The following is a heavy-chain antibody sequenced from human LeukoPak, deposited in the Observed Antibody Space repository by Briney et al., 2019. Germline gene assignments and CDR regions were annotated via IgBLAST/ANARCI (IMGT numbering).Heavy chain of an antibody. CDR3: ATVSLFDSSSWYVGSYYYYGMDV. D-gene: IGHD6-13*01. J-gene: IGHJ6*02. CDR1: GYTLTELS. V-gene: IGHV1-24*01. CDR2: FDPEDGET. Sequence: ASVKVSCKVSGYTLTELSMHWVRQAPGKGLEWMGGFDPEDGETIYAQKFQGRVTMTEDTSTDTAYMELSSLRSEDTAVYYCATVSLFDSSSWYVGSYYYYGMDVWGQGPTVTVSS.